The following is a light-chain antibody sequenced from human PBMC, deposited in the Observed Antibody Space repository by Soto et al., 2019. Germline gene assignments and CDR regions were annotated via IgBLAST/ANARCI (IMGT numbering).Light chain of an antibody. J-gene: IGKJ1*01. Sequence: EIVMTQSPATLSVSPGERATLSCRASQSVSSYLAWYQQKPGQAPRLLIYDASNRATGIPDRFSGSGSGTDFTLTISRLEPEDFAVYYCQQYGRSGTFGQGTKVDNK. CDR1: QSVSSY. V-gene: IGKV3-20*01. CDR2: DAS. CDR3: QQYGRSGT.